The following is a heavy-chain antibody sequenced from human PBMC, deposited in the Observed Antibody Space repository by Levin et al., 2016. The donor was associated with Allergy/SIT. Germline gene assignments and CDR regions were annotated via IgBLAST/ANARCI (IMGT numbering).Heavy chain of an antibody. J-gene: IGHJ4*02. V-gene: IGHV3-9*01. D-gene: IGHD6-13*01. CDR2: ISWNSGSM. CDR3: ARSLSSLTYDAF. CDR1: GFTFDDYA. Sequence: GGSLRLSCVASGFTFDDYAMHWVRQAPGKGLEWVSGISWNSGSMGYADSVKGRFTISRDNARNSLYLQMDSLRVDDTAVYYCARSLSSLTYDAFWGQGTLVTVSS.